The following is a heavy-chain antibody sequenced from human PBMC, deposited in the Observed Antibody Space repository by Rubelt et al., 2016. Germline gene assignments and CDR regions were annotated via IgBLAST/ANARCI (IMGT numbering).Heavy chain of an antibody. J-gene: IGHJ5*02. CDR3: ARSDTARLRNWFDP. Sequence: QLQLQESGPGLVKPSETLSLTCTVSGGSISSSSYYWGWIRQPPGKGLEWIGEISPGGSTNCNPSLKSRVTISIEKSKNHVSLKLGSVTAADTAVYYWARSDTARLRNWFDPWGQGTLVTVSS. V-gene: IGHV4-39*07. CDR2: ISPGGST. D-gene: IGHD5-18*01. CDR1: GGSISSSSYY.